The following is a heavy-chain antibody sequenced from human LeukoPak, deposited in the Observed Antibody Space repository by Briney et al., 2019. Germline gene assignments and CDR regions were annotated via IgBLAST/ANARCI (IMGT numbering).Heavy chain of an antibody. Sequence: GGSLRLSCAASGFTFSSYAMSWVRQAPGKGLEWVSYISTTGLSIYYADSVKGRFTISRDNAKNSLYLQMNSLRAEDTAVYYCARRGDYGDLWGQGTLVTVSS. J-gene: IGHJ4*02. CDR1: GFTFSSYA. CDR2: ISTTGLSI. D-gene: IGHD4-17*01. V-gene: IGHV3-48*01. CDR3: ARRGDYGDL.